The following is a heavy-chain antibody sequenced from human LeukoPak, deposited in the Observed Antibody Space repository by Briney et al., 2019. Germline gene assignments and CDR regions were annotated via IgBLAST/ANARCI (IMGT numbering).Heavy chain of an antibody. V-gene: IGHV3-23*01. CDR2: ISGSDSST. Sequence: SGGSLRLSCAASGFTFSDYNMSWVRQAPGKGLEWVSTISGSDSSTHYADSVKGRFTISRDNSKNTLYLQMNSLRADDTAVYYCAKSGYNRFDYWGQGTLVTVSS. CDR3: AKSGYNRFDY. D-gene: IGHD5-24*01. J-gene: IGHJ4*02. CDR1: GFTFSDYN.